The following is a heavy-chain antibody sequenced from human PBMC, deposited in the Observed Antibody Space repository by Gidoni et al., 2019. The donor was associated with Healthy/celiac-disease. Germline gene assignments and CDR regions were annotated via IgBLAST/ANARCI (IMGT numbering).Heavy chain of an antibody. D-gene: IGHD2-15*01. V-gene: IGHV3-21*01. Sequence: EVQLVESGGGLFTPGGSLRLSCAASGFTFCSYSMNWVRQAPGKGLEWVSAMSSSSSYIYYADSVKGRFTISRDNSKNSLYLQMNSLRAEDTAVYYCARRGVVVGSYYRDVWGKGTTVTVSS. CDR2: MSSSSSYI. J-gene: IGHJ6*03. CDR1: GFTFCSYS. CDR3: ARRGVVVGSYYRDV.